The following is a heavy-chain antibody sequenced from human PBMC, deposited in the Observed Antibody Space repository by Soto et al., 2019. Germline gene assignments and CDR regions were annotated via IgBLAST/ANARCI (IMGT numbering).Heavy chain of an antibody. J-gene: IGHJ4*02. CDR1: GFTFSSYG. V-gene: IGHV3-30*03. CDR3: ARDPNDYVWALDY. Sequence: GSLRLSCAASGFTFSSYGMHWVRQAPGKGLEWVAVISYDGSNKYFADSVKGRFTLSRDTSKNTVYLQMNSLRAEDTAVYYCARDPNDYVWALDYWGQGTLVTVSS. CDR2: ISYDGSNK. D-gene: IGHD3-16*01.